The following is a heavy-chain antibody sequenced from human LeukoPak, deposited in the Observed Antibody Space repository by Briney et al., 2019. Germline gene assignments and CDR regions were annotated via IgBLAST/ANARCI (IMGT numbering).Heavy chain of an antibody. J-gene: IGHJ4*02. CDR1: GGSISSGGYY. CDR3: ARHTLGYSYGPDY. V-gene: IGHV4-61*08. CDR2: IYYSGST. D-gene: IGHD5-18*01. Sequence: SETLSLTCTVSGGSISSGGYYWSWIRQPPGKGLEWLGYIYYSGSTNYNPSLKSRVTISVDTSKNQFSLKLSSVTAADTAVYYCARHTLGYSYGPDYWGQGTLVTVSS.